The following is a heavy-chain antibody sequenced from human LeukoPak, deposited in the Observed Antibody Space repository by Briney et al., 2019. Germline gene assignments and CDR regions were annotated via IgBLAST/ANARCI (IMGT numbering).Heavy chain of an antibody. V-gene: IGHV3-30*03. CDR3: ARDEEGYSSGRFDY. CDR2: ISYDGSNK. CDR1: GFTFSSYW. Sequence: GGSLRLSCAASGFTFSSYWMSWVRQAPGKGLEWVAVISYDGSNKYYADSVKGRFTISRDNSKNTLYLQMNSLRAEDTAVYYCARDEEGYSSGRFDYWGQGTLVTVSS. J-gene: IGHJ4*02. D-gene: IGHD6-19*01.